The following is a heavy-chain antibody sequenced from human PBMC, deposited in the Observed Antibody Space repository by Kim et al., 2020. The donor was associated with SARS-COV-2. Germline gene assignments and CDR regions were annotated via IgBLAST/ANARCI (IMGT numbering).Heavy chain of an antibody. CDR3: AICGYSGYDPYYYYGMDV. V-gene: IGHV3-48*04. D-gene: IGHD5-12*01. CDR1: GFTFSSYS. J-gene: IGHJ6*02. Sequence: GGSLRLSCAASGFTFSSYSMNWVRQAPGKGLEWVSYISSSSSTIYYADSVKGRFTISRDNAKNSLYLQMNSLRAEDTAVYYCAICGYSGYDPYYYYGMDVWGQGTTVTVSS. CDR2: ISSSSSTI.